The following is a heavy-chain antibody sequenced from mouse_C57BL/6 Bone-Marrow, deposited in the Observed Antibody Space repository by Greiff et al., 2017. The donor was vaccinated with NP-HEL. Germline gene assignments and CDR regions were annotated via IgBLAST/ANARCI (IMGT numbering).Heavy chain of an antibody. Sequence: QVQLKQPGAELVKPGASVKVSCKASGYTFTSYWMHWVKQRPGQGLEWIGRIHPSDSDTNYNQKFKGKATLTVDKSSSTAYLRLSILPSEDSSFSYCSIYRSLHFDYWGQGTPLPVSS. V-gene: IGHV1-74*01. J-gene: IGHJ2*01. CDR1: GYTFTSYW. D-gene: IGHD1-3*01. CDR3: SIYRSLHFDY. CDR2: IHPSDSDT.